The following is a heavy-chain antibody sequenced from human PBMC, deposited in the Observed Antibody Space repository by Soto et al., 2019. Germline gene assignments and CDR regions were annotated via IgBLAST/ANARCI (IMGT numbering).Heavy chain of an antibody. CDR3: VRDHEWAFDI. CDR2: IRSSSSPP. V-gene: IGHV3-48*01. J-gene: IGHJ3*02. Sequence: EVQVVESGGGLVQPGGSLRLSCAASGFSFSIYSMNWVRQAPGKGLQWVSYIRSSSSPPLYADSVKGRFTISIDNVKNSLFLQMNRLRVEDTAVYYCVRDHEWAFDIWAQGAMVTVSS. D-gene: IGHD2-8*01. CDR1: GFSFSIYS.